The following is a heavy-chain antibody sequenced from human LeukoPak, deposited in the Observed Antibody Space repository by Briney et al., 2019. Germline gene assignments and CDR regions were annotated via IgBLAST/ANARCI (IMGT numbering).Heavy chain of an antibody. CDR2: SSAYNGNT. V-gene: IGHV1-18*01. CDR3: SREKQDYYFDY. CDR1: GYTFSSYG. Sequence: ASVKVSCKASGYTFSSYGISWVRQAPGQGLEWMGLSSAYNGNTNYAHKVQVRVTMTTDTSTSTAYMELRSLRSDDTAVYYCSREKQDYYFDYWGQGTLVTVST. J-gene: IGHJ4*02. D-gene: IGHD2-15*01.